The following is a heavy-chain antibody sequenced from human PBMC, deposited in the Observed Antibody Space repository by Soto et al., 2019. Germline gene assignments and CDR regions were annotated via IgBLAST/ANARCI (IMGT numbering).Heavy chain of an antibody. D-gene: IGHD4-17*01. CDR2: IAPVIGIA. J-gene: IGHJ4*02. V-gene: IGHV1-69*08. CDR3: AKDRSDYGDFVFDN. Sequence: QVQLVQSGAEVREPGSSVKVPCKTSGGTLTDYIISWVRQAPGQGLEWVGRIAPVIGIADYARKFQGRVTITADRSTNTAYVEVSSLRPEDTAIYYCAKDRSDYGDFVFDNWGRGTLVTDSS. CDR1: GGTLTDYI.